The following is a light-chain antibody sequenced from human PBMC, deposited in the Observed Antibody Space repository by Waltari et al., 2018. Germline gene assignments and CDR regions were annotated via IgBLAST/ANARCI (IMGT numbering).Light chain of an antibody. CDR3: QQANSFPPT. Sequence: DIQMPQSPTSVSASVGDRVITTCRARRGISNWLAWYQQTAGQAPKLLIDAASNLQSGVPSRFSGSGAATDFTLTINRLQPEDFATYYCQQANSFPPTFGQGTKVEIK. CDR2: AAS. J-gene: IGKJ2*01. CDR1: RGISNW. V-gene: IGKV1-12*01.